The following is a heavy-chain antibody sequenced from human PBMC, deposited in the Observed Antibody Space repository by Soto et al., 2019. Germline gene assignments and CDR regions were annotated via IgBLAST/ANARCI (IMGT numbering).Heavy chain of an antibody. CDR2: ISSSSTYI. CDR1: GFTFSDSG. V-gene: IGHV3-21*01. CDR3: ARGIPDSH. J-gene: IGHJ4*02. Sequence: GGSLRLSCAASGFTFSDSGMNWVRQAPGKGLEWVSSISSSSTYIYYADSVKGRFTISRDNAKNSLYLQMNSLRAEDTAVYYCARGIPDSHWGQGTLVTVSS. D-gene: IGHD2-21*01.